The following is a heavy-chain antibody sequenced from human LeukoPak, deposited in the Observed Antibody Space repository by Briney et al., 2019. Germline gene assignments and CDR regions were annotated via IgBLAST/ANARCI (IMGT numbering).Heavy chain of an antibody. Sequence: PGRSLRLSCAASGFTFDDYAMHWVRQAPGKGLEWVSGISWNSGSIGHADSVKGRFTISRDNAKNSLYLQMNSLRAEDTALYYCAKDSKPLTYYYDSSGGSDYWGQGTLVTVSS. CDR1: GFTFDDYA. J-gene: IGHJ4*02. CDR3: AKDSKPLTYYYDSSGGSDY. CDR2: ISWNSGSI. D-gene: IGHD3-22*01. V-gene: IGHV3-9*01.